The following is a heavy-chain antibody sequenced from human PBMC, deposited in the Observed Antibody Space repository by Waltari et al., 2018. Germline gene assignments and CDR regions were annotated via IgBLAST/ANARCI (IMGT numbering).Heavy chain of an antibody. CDR3: AKKYCSGGSCCFDY. CDR1: GFTLTNYG. Sequence: SCAASGFTLTNYGMSWVRQAPGKGLEWVSHITYRGDNTYYADSVKGRFTISRDTSKSTLYLQMNSLRADDTAVYYCAKKYCSGGSCCFDYWGQGILVTVSS. J-gene: IGHJ4*02. V-gene: IGHV3-23*01. D-gene: IGHD2-15*01. CDR2: ITYRGDNT.